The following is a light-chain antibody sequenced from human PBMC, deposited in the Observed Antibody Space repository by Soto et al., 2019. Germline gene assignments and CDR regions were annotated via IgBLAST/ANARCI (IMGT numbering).Light chain of an antibody. CDR2: EVS. CDR3: SSYAGSNNYV. CDR1: SGDVGGYNY. Sequence: SALSQPPSASGSQGQSVSISCTGTSGDVGGYNYVSWYQQHPGKAPKLMIFEVSERPSGVPDRFSASKSGNTASLTVSGLQAEDEADYYCSSYAGSNNYVFGTGTKVTVL. J-gene: IGLJ1*01. V-gene: IGLV2-8*01.